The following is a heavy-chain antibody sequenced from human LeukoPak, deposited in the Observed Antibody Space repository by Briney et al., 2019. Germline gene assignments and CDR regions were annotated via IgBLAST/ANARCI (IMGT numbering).Heavy chain of an antibody. D-gene: IGHD3-22*01. Sequence: QTGGSLGLSCAASGFTFSNFAMHWVRQAPGKGLEWVAVISYDGSNKYYADSVKGRFTISRDNSKNTLYLQMNSLRAEDTAVYYCARGVHYHDDYGGYFDYWGQGTLVTVSS. CDR2: ISYDGSNK. J-gene: IGHJ4*02. CDR1: GFTFSNFA. V-gene: IGHV3-30*04. CDR3: ARGVHYHDDYGGYFDY.